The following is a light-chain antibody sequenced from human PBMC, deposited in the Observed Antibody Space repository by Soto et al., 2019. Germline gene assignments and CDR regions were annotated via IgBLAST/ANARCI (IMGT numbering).Light chain of an antibody. J-gene: IGLJ2*01. V-gene: IGLV2-14*03. CDR1: SSDVGGYNY. CDR2: DVS. CDR3: SSYASSNTQV. Sequence: QSALTQTASVSGSPGQSITVSCIGTSSDVGGYNYVSWYQQHPGKAPKLMIHDVSNRPSGVSTRFSGSKSGNTASLTISGLQAEDEAYYYCSSYASSNTQVFGGGTKLTVL.